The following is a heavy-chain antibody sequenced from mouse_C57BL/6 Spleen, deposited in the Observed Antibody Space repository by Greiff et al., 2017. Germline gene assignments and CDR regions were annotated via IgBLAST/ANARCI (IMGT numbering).Heavy chain of an antibody. V-gene: IGHV1-59*01. CDR3: ARSGKGYYFDY. CDR2: IDPSDSYT. CDR1: GYTFTSYW. D-gene: IGHD2-1*01. Sequence: QVQLQQPGAELVRPGTSVKLSCKASGYTFTSYWMHWVKQRPGQGLEWIGVIDPSDSYTNYNQKFKGKATLTVDTSSSTAYMQLSSLTSEDSAVYYCARSGKGYYFDYWGKGTTLTVSS. J-gene: IGHJ2*01.